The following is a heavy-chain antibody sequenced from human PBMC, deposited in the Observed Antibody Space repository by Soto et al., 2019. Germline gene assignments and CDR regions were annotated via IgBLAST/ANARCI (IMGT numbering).Heavy chain of an antibody. Sequence: GGSLRLSCAASGFTFSSYAMGWVRQGPGKGLEWVAVVSIGGSTHYADSVRGRFTISRDNSKNTLSLQMNSLTAEDAAVYFCATRRGAGGHFDYWGQGALVTVSS. J-gene: IGHJ4*02. V-gene: IGHV3-23*01. CDR2: VSIGGST. D-gene: IGHD2-15*01. CDR3: ATRRGAGGHFDY. CDR1: GFTFSSYA.